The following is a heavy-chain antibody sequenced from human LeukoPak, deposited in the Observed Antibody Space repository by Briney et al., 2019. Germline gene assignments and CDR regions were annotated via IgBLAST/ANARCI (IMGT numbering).Heavy chain of an antibody. CDR3: AKGGLGSPEAI. J-gene: IGHJ3*02. CDR1: GFTFSIYA. CDR2: FSGSGGST. D-gene: IGHD6-19*01. Sequence: GGPLRLSCAASGFTFSIYAMIGVRQAPGKGREGVSAFSGSGGSTYCADSVEGLFPSCRDNSKNTLYLQMNSLRGEDTAVYYCAKGGLGSPEAIWGQGTMVTVSS. V-gene: IGHV3-23*01.